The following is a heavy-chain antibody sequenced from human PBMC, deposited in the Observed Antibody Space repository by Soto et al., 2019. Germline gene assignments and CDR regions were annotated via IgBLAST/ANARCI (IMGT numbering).Heavy chain of an antibody. CDR3: ARAFVGARGWFDP. CDR1: GGSFSGYY. V-gene: IGHV4-34*01. D-gene: IGHD1-26*01. Sequence: QVQLQQWGAGLLKPSETLSLTCAVYGGSFSGYYWSWIRQPPGKGLEWIGEINHSGSTNYNPSLKSRVTISVDTSKHQFSLKLSSVTAADTAVYYCARAFVGARGWFDPWGQGTLVTVSS. CDR2: INHSGST. J-gene: IGHJ5*02.